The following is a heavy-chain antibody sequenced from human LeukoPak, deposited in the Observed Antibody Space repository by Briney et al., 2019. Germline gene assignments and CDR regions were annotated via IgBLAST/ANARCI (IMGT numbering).Heavy chain of an antibody. V-gene: IGHV3-33*08. CDR3: ARNYGTH. Sequence: GGTLRLSCAASGFTFSNYGMSWVRQAPGKGLEWVAFIRYDGNYNYYADIVKGRFTISRDNSKNTLYLQMNSLRAEDTAVYYCARNYGTHWGQGTLVTVSS. CDR2: IRYDGNYN. D-gene: IGHD3-16*01. CDR1: GFTFSNYG. J-gene: IGHJ4*02.